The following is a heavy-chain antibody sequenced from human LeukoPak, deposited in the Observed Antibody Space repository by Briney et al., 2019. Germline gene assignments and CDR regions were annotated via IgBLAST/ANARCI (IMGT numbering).Heavy chain of an antibody. CDR2: IHNTGST. D-gene: IGHD2-2*02. CDR1: GGSISSGGYY. CDR3: ARSDWNYCSSNSCYTALVL. J-gene: IGHJ4*02. Sequence: SETLSLTCTVSGGSISSGGYYWSWIRQHPGKGLEWIGYIHNTGSTHYNPSLKSRVTISVDTSKNQFSLKLSSVTAADTAVYFCARSDWNYCSSNSCYTALVLWGQGTLVTVSS. V-gene: IGHV4-31*03.